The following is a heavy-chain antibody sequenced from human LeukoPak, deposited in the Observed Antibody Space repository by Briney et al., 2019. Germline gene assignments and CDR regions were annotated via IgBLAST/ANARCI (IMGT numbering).Heavy chain of an antibody. D-gene: IGHD3-10*01. CDR3: ARKVTMVRGACFDY. Sequence: SETLSLTCTVSGASISNNAYHWGWIRQPPGKGLEWLGSINYSGGTHYNPSLKSRVTISADKSKNQFSLKLSSVTAADTAVYYCARKVTMVRGACFDYWGQGTLVTVSS. CDR1: GASISNNAYH. CDR2: INYSGGT. V-gene: IGHV4-39*07. J-gene: IGHJ4*02.